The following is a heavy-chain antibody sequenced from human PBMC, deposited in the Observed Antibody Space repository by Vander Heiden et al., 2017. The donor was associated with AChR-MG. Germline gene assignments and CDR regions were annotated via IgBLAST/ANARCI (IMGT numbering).Heavy chain of an antibody. CDR3: ARIINWDRGDYYYYSMDV. V-gene: IGHV2-70*01. CDR1: GFSPGTGGTC. Sequence: QVTLRESGPALVKPTQTLPLTCTFSGFSPGTGGTCVSWIRQPPGQALEWLALIDWDDDKYYSTYLKTRLTISKDTSKNQVVLTMTNMDPVDTATYYCARIINWDRGDYYYYSMDVWGKGTTVTVSS. CDR2: IDWDDDK. J-gene: IGHJ6*03. D-gene: IGHD7-27*01.